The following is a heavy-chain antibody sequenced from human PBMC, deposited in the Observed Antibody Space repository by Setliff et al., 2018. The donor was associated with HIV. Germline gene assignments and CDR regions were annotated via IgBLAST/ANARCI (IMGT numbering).Heavy chain of an antibody. J-gene: IGHJ4*02. D-gene: IGHD5-18*01. V-gene: IGHV4-61*02. Sequence: SETLSLTCTVSGGSISSGGYYWSWIRQPAGKGLEWIGRIYTSGSTNYNPSLKSRLTISVDTSKNQFSLPLSSVTAADTAVYYCAREIPYSFGYYFDYWGQGTLVTVSS. CDR2: IYTSGST. CDR3: AREIPYSFGYYFDY. CDR1: GGSISSGGYY.